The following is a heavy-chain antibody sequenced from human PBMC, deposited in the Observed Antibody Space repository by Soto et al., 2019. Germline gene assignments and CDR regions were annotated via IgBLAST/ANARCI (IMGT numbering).Heavy chain of an antibody. Sequence: QVQLQESGPGLVKPSQTLSLTCTVSGGSISSGDYYWSWIRQPPGKGLEWIGYIYYSGSTYYNPSLRIRVTISVDTSKIQFSLKLSSVTAADTAVYYCASNSYGYIFYDHWGQGTLVTVSS. J-gene: IGHJ4*02. D-gene: IGHD5-18*01. CDR2: IYYSGST. V-gene: IGHV4-30-4*01. CDR1: GGSISSGDYY. CDR3: ASNSYGYIFYDH.